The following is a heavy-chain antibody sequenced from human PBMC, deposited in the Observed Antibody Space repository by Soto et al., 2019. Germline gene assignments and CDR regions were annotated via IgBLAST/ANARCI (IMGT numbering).Heavy chain of an antibody. V-gene: IGHV4-59*06. CDR3: ARELLGYCRSNSCYAKGYNWFDP. CDR1: GGSISSCY. Sequence: PSETLSLTCTVSGGSISSCYWSWSRQPAGKGLEWIGYIYYSGSTYYNPSLKSRVNTSVDTSKNQISLKLRSVTAADTAVYYCARELLGYCRSNSCYAKGYNWFDPWGQGTLVTVS. J-gene: IGHJ5*02. CDR2: IYYSGST. D-gene: IGHD2-2*01.